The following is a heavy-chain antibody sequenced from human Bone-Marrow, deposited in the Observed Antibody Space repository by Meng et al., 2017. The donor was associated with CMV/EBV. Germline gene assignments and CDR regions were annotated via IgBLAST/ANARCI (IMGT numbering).Heavy chain of an antibody. CDR3: AKVLLQGNAFDI. D-gene: IGHD2/OR15-2a*01. V-gene: IGHV3-9*01. J-gene: IGHJ3*02. CDR1: GFTFDDYA. Sequence: SLKISCAASGFTFDDYAMHWVRQAPGKGLEWVSGISWNSGSIGYADSVKGRFTISRDNAKNSLYLQINSLRAEDTALYYCAKVLLQGNAFDIWGQGTMVTVSS. CDR2: ISWNSGSI.